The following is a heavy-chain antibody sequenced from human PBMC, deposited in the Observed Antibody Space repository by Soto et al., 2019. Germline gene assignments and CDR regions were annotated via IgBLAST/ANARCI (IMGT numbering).Heavy chain of an antibody. V-gene: IGHV3-30*18. D-gene: IGHD3-10*01. CDR3: AKDSSRLPFDY. Sequence: QVQLVESGGGVVQPGRSLRLSCAASGFTFSSYGMHWVRQAPGKGLEWVAVISYDGSNKYYADSVKGGFTISRDNSKNTLYLQMNSLRAEDTAVYYCAKDSSRLPFDYWGQGTLVTVSS. J-gene: IGHJ4*02. CDR2: ISYDGSNK. CDR1: GFTFSSYG.